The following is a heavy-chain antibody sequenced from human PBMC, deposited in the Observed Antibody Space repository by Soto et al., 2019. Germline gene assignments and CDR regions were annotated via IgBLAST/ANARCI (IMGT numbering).Heavy chain of an antibody. CDR2: ISYDGSNK. CDR1: GFTFSSYA. J-gene: IGHJ4*02. V-gene: IGHV3-30-3*01. Sequence: QVQLVESGGGVVQPGRSLRLSCAASGFTFSSYAMHWVRQAPGKGLEWVAVISYDGSNKYYADSVKGRFTISRDNSKNTLYLQMNSLRAEDTAVYYCAREGYGDYSPFGYWGQGTLVTVSS. CDR3: AREGYGDYSPFGY. D-gene: IGHD4-17*01.